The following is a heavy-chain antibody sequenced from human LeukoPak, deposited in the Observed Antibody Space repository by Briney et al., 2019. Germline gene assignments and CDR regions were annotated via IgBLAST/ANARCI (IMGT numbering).Heavy chain of an antibody. CDR1: GFIVSSNY. V-gene: IGHV3-53*01. CDR2: IYSGGTT. D-gene: IGHD4-17*01. J-gene: IGHJ3*02. CDR3: ARGPVTRFEI. Sequence: GGSLRLSCAASGFIVSSNYMSWVRRAPGKGLEWVSVIYSGGTTYYADSVKGRFTISRDNSNNTLYLQMNSLRAEDTAVYYCARGPVTRFEIWGQGTMVTISS.